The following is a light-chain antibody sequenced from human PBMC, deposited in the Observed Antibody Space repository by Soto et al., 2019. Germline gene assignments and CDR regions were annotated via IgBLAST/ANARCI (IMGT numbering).Light chain of an antibody. Sequence: DIQMTQSPSTLSASVGDTVTVTCRASQSIGRWLAWYQQKPGKAPKLLIFDASTLENGVPARFSGSRSGPEFSLTISSLQPDDFATYYCQQCYSYWTFGQGTKVEIK. J-gene: IGKJ1*01. CDR2: DAS. CDR3: QQCYSYWT. V-gene: IGKV1-5*01. CDR1: QSIGRW.